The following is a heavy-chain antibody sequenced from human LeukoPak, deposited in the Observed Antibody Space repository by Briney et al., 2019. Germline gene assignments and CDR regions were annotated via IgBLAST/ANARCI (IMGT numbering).Heavy chain of an antibody. J-gene: IGHJ1*01. V-gene: IGHV1-18*01. CDR1: GYTFTTYG. Sequence: ASVKVSCEASGYTFTTYGISWVRQAPGQRLEWMGWISAYNGNTNYAQKLQGRVTMTTDTSTSTAYMELRSLRSDDTAVYYCARDSLDCSGGSCYSREYFQDWGQGTLVTVSS. CDR2: ISAYNGNT. D-gene: IGHD2-15*01. CDR3: ARDSLDCSGGSCYSREYFQD.